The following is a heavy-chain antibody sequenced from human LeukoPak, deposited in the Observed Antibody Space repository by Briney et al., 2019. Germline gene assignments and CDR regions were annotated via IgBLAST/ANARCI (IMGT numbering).Heavy chain of an antibody. CDR1: GGSISSYY. CDR2: IYTSGST. CDR3: ARTKRDYDILTGSRSYYMDV. Sequence: SETLSLTCTVSGGSISSYYWSWIRQPAGKGLEWIGRIYTSGSTNYNPSLKSRVTMSVDTSKNPFSLKLSSVTAADTAVYYCARTKRDYDILTGSRSYYMDVWGKGTTVTVSS. D-gene: IGHD3-9*01. J-gene: IGHJ6*03. V-gene: IGHV4-4*07.